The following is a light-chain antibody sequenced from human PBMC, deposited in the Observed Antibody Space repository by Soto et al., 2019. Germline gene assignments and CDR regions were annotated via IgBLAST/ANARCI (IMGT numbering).Light chain of an antibody. CDR3: QQSSSTPHT. V-gene: IGKV1-39*01. CDR1: QAINTY. Sequence: DIPMTQSPSSLSASLGDRVTITCRASQAINTYLHWFQQRPGGAPNLLIYSVSSLQTGVPPRFSGSGSGTHFTLTISTLQAEDFATYYCQQSSSTPHTFGQGTIVEIK. CDR2: SVS. J-gene: IGKJ2*01.